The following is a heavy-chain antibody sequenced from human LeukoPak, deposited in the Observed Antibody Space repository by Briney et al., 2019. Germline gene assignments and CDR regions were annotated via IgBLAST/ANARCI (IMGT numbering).Heavy chain of an antibody. Sequence: SETLSLTCTVSGASISSSSYYWGWLRQPPGKGLEWIGRIYYSGSTYYNPSLKSRVTISVDTSKNQFSLKLSSVTAADTAVYYCASTYYYDSSGYRNYYYYYMDVWGKGTTVTVSS. V-gene: IGHV4-39*07. J-gene: IGHJ6*03. CDR1: GASISSSSYY. CDR3: ASTYYYDSSGYRNYYYYYMDV. CDR2: IYYSGST. D-gene: IGHD3-22*01.